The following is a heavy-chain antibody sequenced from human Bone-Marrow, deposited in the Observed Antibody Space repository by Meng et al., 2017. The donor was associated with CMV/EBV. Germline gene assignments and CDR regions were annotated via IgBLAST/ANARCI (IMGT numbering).Heavy chain of an antibody. J-gene: IGHJ6*02. D-gene: IGHD3-3*01. CDR3: ARDPGGYYDFWSGYYPTLYYYYGMDV. CDR1: GGTFSSYA. V-gene: IGHV1-69*10. CDR2: I. Sequence: SVKVSCKASGGTFSSYAISWVRPAPGQGLEWMGGIYAQKFQGRVTITADKSTSTAYMELSSLRSDDTAVYYCARDPGGYYDFWSGYYPTLYYYYGMDVWGQGTTVTVSS.